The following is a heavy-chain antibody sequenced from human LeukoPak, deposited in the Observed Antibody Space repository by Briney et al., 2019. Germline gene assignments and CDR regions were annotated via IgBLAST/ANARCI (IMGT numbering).Heavy chain of an antibody. D-gene: IGHD1-1*01. V-gene: IGHV3-23*01. CDR1: GFAFSSYS. CDR3: AKGRTAVRDTFDF. J-gene: IGHJ3*01. Sequence: GGSLRLSCVASGFAFSSYSMSWVRQAPGKGLEWVSAMSGSTGTTAYAASVRGRLTISRNNSKNTLYLQMSSLRAEDTALYYCAKGRTAVRDTFDFWGQGTVVTVSS. CDR2: MSGSTGTT.